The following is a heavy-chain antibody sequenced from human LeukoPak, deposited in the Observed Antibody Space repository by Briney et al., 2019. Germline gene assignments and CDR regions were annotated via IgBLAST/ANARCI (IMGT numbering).Heavy chain of an antibody. J-gene: IGHJ5*02. Sequence: GGSLRLSCAASGFTFSSYSMNWVRQAPGKGLEWVSSISSSSSYIYYADSVKGRFTISRDNAKNSLFLQMNSLRAEDTAVYYCARDFRVTTEYNWFDPWGQGTLVTVSS. D-gene: IGHD3-3*01. V-gene: IGHV3-21*04. CDR1: GFTFSSYS. CDR2: ISSSSSYI. CDR3: ARDFRVTTEYNWFDP.